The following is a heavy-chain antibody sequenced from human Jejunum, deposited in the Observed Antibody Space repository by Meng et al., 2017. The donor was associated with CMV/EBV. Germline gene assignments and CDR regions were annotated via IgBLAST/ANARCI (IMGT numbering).Heavy chain of an antibody. Sequence: VSGGSVSGSACYWSWIRQPAGKGPGWIGGMSYSGTSYYNPSLKSRVTISVDTSKNHFSLKVTSVTAADTAVYYCATYSGSSGAMDVWGQGTTVTVSS. D-gene: IGHD6-6*01. CDR1: GGSVSGSACY. V-gene: IGHV4-39*07. CDR3: ATYSGSSGAMDV. CDR2: MSYSGTS. J-gene: IGHJ6*02.